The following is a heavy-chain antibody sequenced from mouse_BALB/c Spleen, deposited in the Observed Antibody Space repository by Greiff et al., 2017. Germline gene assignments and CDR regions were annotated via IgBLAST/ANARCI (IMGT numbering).Heavy chain of an antibody. CDR1: GYTFSSYW. V-gene: IGHV1-9*01. J-gene: IGHJ4*01. CDR3: ARRAMDY. Sequence: QVQLQQAGAELMKPGASVKISCKATGYTFSSYWIEWVKQRPGHGLEWIGEILPGSGSTNYNEKFKGKATFPADTSSNPAYMQLSSLTSEDSAVYYCARRAMDYWGQGTSVTVSS. CDR2: ILPGSGST.